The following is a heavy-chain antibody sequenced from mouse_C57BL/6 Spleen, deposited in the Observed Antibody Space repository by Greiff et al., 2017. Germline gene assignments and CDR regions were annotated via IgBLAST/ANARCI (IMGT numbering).Heavy chain of an antibody. CDR1: GFTFSSYA. CDR3: TREDDYDAMDY. CDR2: ISSGGDYI. J-gene: IGHJ4*01. Sequence: DVQLVESGEGLVKPGGSLKLSCAASGFTFSSYAMSWVRQTPEKRLEWVAYISSGGDYIYYADTVKGRFTISRDNARNTLYLQRSSLKSEDTAMYYCTREDDYDAMDYWGQGTSVTVSS. V-gene: IGHV5-9-1*02.